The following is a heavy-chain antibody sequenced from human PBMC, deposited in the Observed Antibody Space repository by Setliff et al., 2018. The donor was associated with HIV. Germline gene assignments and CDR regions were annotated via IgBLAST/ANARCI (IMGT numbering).Heavy chain of an antibody. Sequence: GSLRLSCVVSGFTFRNYAMHWVRQAPGTGLQCMAVISTDGSEKYYADSVKGRFTISRDNSRSSVSLQMSGLRPEDTAMYYCVRDDSNGPNSLDPWGQGTLVTVS. J-gene: IGHJ5*02. D-gene: IGHD2-8*01. CDR1: GFTFRNYA. CDR3: VRDDSNGPNSLDP. CDR2: ISTDGSEK. V-gene: IGHV3-30*04.